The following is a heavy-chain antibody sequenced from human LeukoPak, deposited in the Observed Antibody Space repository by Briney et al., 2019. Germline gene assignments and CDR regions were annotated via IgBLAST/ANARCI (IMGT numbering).Heavy chain of an antibody. V-gene: IGHV4-39*01. Sequence: SETLSLTCTVSGGSISSTSYYWGWIRQPPGKGLEWSGSIYYSGNTYYNPSLKSRVTISVDTSKNQFSLNLSSVTAADTAIYYCAGMSVFWYFDLWGRGTLVTVSS. CDR3: AGMSVFWYFDL. J-gene: IGHJ2*01. D-gene: IGHD1-1*01. CDR2: IYYSGNT. CDR1: GGSISSTSYY.